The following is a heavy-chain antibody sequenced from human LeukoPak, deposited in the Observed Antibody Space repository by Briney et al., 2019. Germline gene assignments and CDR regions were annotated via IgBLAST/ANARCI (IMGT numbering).Heavy chain of an antibody. D-gene: IGHD4-17*01. CDR1: GGSISSYY. J-gene: IGHJ5*02. V-gene: IGHV4-59*08. Sequence: SESLSLTCTVSGGSISSYYWSWIRQPPGKGLEWIGYIYYSGSTNYNPSLKSRVTISVDTSKNQFSLKLSSVTAADTAVYYCARRGDDNWFDPWGQGTLVTVSS. CDR2: IYYSGST. CDR3: ARRGDDNWFDP.